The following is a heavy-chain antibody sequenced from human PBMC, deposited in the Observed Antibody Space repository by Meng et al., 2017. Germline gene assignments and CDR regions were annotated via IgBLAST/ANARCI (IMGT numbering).Heavy chain of an antibody. CDR2: ISSSGSTI. D-gene: IGHD4-17*01. CDR1: GFTFSDYY. CDR3: AKALTTVTTQDAFDI. V-gene: IGHV3-11*01. J-gene: IGHJ3*02. Sequence: GESLKISCAASGFTFSDYYMSWIRQAPGKGLEWVSYISSSGSTIYYADSVKGRFTISRDNSKNTLYLQMNSLRAEDTAVYYCAKALTTVTTQDAFDIWGQGTMVTVSS.